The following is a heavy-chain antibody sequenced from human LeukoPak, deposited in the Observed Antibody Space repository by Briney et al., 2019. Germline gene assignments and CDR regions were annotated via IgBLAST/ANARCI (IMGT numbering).Heavy chain of an antibody. Sequence: GGSLRLSCAASGFTLSSYAMSWVRQAPGKGLEWVSAISGSGGSTYYADSVKGRFTISRDNSKNTLYLQMNSLRAEDTAVYYCALYSSSWYSPFDYWGQGTLVTVSS. CDR2: ISGSGGST. D-gene: IGHD6-13*01. V-gene: IGHV3-23*01. CDR3: ALYSSSWYSPFDY. J-gene: IGHJ4*02. CDR1: GFTLSSYA.